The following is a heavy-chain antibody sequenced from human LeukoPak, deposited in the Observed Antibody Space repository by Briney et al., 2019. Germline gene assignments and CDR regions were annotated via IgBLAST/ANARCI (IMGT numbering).Heavy chain of an antibody. D-gene: IGHD2-2*01. CDR1: GFTFSNYA. J-gene: IGHJ4*02. V-gene: IGHV3-23*01. Sequence: GGSLRLSCAASGFTFSNYAMNWVRQAPGKGLEWVSAITGRSGQTYYADSVKGRFTISRDNSENTLFLQMNSLRAEDTAIYYCVTESPTCCHRFAYWGQGNVVSVSA. CDR2: ITGRSGQT. CDR3: VTESPTCCHRFAY.